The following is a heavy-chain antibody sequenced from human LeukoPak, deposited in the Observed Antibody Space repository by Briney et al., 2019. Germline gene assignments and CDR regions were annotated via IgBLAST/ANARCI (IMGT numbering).Heavy chain of an antibody. CDR2: IYYSGST. CDR3: ARRGGSGRSFDY. D-gene: IGHD3-10*01. J-gene: IGHJ4*02. Sequence: SETLSLTCTVSGGSVGSAGYYWSWLRQPPGKGLEWIGYIYYSGSTNYNPSLKSRVTISVDTSKNQFSLKVSSVTAADTAVYYCARRGGSGRSFDYWGQGTLVTVSS. V-gene: IGHV4-61*08. CDR1: GGSVGSAGYY.